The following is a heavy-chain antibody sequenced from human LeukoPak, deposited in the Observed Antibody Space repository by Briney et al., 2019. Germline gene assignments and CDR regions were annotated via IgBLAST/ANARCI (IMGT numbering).Heavy chain of an antibody. J-gene: IGHJ6*02. CDR2: ISAYNGNT. D-gene: IGHD3-10*01. Sequence: GASVKVSCKASGYTFTSYGISWVRQAPGQGLEWMGWISAYNGNTNYAQKLQGRVTMTTDTSTSTAYMELRSLRSDDTAVYYCARDMVRGVITYGMDVWGQGTTVTVSS. V-gene: IGHV1-18*01. CDR1: GYTFTSYG. CDR3: ARDMVRGVITYGMDV.